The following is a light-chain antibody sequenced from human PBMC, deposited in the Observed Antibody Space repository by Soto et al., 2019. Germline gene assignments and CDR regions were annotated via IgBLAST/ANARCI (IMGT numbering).Light chain of an antibody. CDR2: EVS. Sequence: QSALTQPASVSGSPGQSITISCTGTSSDVGGYNYVSWYQQHPGKAPKLMIYEVSNRPSGVYNRFSGSNSGNTASLTISGLQAEDESDYYCSSYTRTSTLEVFGGGTKLTVL. V-gene: IGLV2-14*01. J-gene: IGLJ3*02. CDR3: SSYTRTSTLEV. CDR1: SSDVGGYNY.